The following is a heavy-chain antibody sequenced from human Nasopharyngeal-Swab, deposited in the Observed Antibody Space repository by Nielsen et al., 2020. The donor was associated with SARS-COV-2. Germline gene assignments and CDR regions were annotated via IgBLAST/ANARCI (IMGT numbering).Heavy chain of an antibody. V-gene: IGHV4-39*01. CDR2: IYYSGST. CDR3: ARGRGSSPSRVYYYYMDV. J-gene: IGHJ6*03. D-gene: IGHD6-6*01. Sequence: WIRQPPGKGLEWIGSIYYSGSTYYNPSLKRRVTISVDTSKNQFSLKLSSVTAADTAVYYCARGRGSSPSRVYYYYMDVWGKGTTVTVSS.